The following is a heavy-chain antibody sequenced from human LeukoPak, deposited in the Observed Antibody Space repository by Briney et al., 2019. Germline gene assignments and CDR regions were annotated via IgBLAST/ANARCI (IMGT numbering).Heavy chain of an antibody. D-gene: IGHD3-22*01. CDR3: ARHRVTMIVVVRAFDI. V-gene: IGHV4-4*07. J-gene: IGHJ3*02. Sequence: SETLSLTCTVSGGSISSYYGSWIRQSAGKGLEWIGRMHTSGSTNYNPSLKSRGTMSVDTSKNQFSLRLSSVTAADTAVYYCARHRVTMIVVVRAFDIWGQGTMVTVSS. CDR2: MHTSGST. CDR1: GGSISSYY.